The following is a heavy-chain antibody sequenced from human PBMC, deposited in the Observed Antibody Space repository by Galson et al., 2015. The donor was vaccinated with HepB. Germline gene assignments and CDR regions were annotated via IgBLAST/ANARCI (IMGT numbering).Heavy chain of an antibody. D-gene: IGHD3-3*01. CDR1: GFTFSSYA. CDR3: VKDGAPYYDLWSVRLYFDY. Sequence: SLRLSCAASGFTFSSYAMHWVRQAPGKGLEYVSAISSNGGSTYYADSVKGRFTISRDNSKNTLYLQMSSLRAEDTAVYYCVKDGAPYYDLWSVRLYFDYWGQGTLVTVSS. CDR2: ISSNGGST. J-gene: IGHJ4*02. V-gene: IGHV3-64D*06.